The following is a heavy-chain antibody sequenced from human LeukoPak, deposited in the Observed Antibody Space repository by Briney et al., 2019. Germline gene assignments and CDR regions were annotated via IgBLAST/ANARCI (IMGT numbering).Heavy chain of an antibody. J-gene: IGHJ4*02. CDR2: IYYSGST. D-gene: IGHD3-3*01. CDR1: GGSISSSSYY. V-gene: IGHV4-39*01. CDR3: ASPPPGFLEWLPFDY. Sequence: PSETLSLTCTVSGGSISSSSYYWGWIRQPPGKGLEWIGSIYYSGSTYYNPSLKSRVTISVDTSKNQFSLKLSSVTAADTAVYYCASPPPGFLEWLPFDYWGQGTLVTVSS.